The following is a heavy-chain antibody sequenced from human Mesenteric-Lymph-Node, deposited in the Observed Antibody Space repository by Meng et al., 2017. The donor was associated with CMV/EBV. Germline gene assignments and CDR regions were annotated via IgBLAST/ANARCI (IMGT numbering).Heavy chain of an antibody. V-gene: IGHV3-53*01. J-gene: IGHJ6*02. Sequence: GESLKISCAASGFTVSSNYMSWVRQAPGKGLEWVSVIYSGGSTYYADSVKGRFTISRDNSKNTLYLQMNSLRAEDTAVYYCARGRPYGMDVWGQGTTVTVSS. CDR1: GFTVSSNY. CDR2: IYSGGST. CDR3: ARGRPYGMDV.